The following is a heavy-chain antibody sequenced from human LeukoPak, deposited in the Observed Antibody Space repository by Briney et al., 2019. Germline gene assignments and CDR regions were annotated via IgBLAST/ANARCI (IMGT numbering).Heavy chain of an antibody. J-gene: IGHJ4*02. CDR3: ARGAMATTPFFDY. D-gene: IGHD5-24*01. V-gene: IGHV4-59*01. Sequence: TSETLSLTCPVSGGSISNYYYWTWIRQPPGKGLGWIGYVYYTGSTNFNPSLKSRVTMSLDTSRNQFSLKLASLTAADTAVYYCARGAMATTPFFDYWGQGTLVTISS. CDR2: VYYTGST. CDR1: GGSISNYY.